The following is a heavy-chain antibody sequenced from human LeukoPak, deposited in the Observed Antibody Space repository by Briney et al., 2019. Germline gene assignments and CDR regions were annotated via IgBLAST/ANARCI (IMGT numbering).Heavy chain of an antibody. J-gene: IGHJ4*02. CDR1: GFTFSSFA. CDR3: SIPPVGIFGVVTMDYFDD. CDR2: ISGSGSST. Sequence: GGSLRLSCAASGFTFSSFAMNWVRQAPGKGLEWVSAISGSGSSTYYADSVKGRFTISRDNSKNTLYLQMNSLRAEDTAVYYCSIPPVGIFGVVTMDYFDDWGQGTLVTVSS. V-gene: IGHV3-23*01. D-gene: IGHD3-3*01.